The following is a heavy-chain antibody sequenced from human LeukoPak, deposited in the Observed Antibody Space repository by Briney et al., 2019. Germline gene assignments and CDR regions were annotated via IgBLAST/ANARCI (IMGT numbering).Heavy chain of an antibody. CDR3: ARQMVVTATLDY. CDR1: RFTFSSYD. J-gene: IGHJ4*02. V-gene: IGHV3-48*03. D-gene: IGHD2-15*01. CDR2: ISSTGSAK. Sequence: GGSLRLSCAASRFTFSSYDMNWVRQAPGKGLEWISFISSTGSAKYYSDSVKGRFTISRDNAKYSLYLQLTGLRAEDTAVYYCARQMVVTATLDYWGQGTLVTVSS.